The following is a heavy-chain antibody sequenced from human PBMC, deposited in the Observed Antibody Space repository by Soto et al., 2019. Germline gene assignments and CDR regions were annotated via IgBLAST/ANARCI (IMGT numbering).Heavy chain of an antibody. CDR3: ARGSYGYGLGIRYYYYGMDV. Sequence: ASVKVSCKASGGTFSSYAISWVRQAPGQGLEWMGGIIPIFGTANYAQKFQGRVTITADESTSTAYMELSSLRSEDTAVYYCARGSYGYGLGIRYYYYGMDVWGQGTTVTVYS. V-gene: IGHV1-69*13. CDR1: GGTFSSYA. J-gene: IGHJ6*02. CDR2: IIPIFGTA. D-gene: IGHD5-18*01.